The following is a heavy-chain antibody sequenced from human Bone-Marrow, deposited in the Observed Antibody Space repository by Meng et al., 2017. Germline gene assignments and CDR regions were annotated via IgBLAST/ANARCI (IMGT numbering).Heavy chain of an antibody. CDR2: IRSKANSYAT. Sequence: GESLKISCAASGFTFSGSAMHWVRQASGKGLEWVGRIRSKANSYATAYAASVKGRFTISRDDSKNTAYLQMNSLRAGDTAVYYCAREHSSGYYDAFDIWGQGTMVTVSS. CDR3: AREHSSGYYDAFDI. CDR1: GFTFSGSA. V-gene: IGHV3-73*01. J-gene: IGHJ3*02. D-gene: IGHD3-22*01.